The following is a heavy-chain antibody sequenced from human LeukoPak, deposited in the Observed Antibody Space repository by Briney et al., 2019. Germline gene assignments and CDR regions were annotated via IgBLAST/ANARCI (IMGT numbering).Heavy chain of an antibody. CDR2: IDSAGSNT. V-gene: IGHV3-74*01. J-gene: IGHJ4*02. Sequence: GGSLRLSCAASGFTFSSYWMHWVRQAPGKGLVWVSCIDSAGSNTYYADSVKGRFTISRDNAKNTLYQQMNSLRAEDTAVYYCTRDTQSHFDYWGQGTLVTVSS. CDR3: TRDTQSHFDY. CDR1: GFTFSSYW.